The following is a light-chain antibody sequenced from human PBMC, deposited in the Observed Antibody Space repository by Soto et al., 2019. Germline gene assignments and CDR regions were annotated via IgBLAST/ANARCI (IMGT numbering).Light chain of an antibody. CDR3: QQYGGSPTT. CDR1: QSVDRDY. CDR2: GAS. J-gene: IGKJ2*01. V-gene: IGKV3-20*01. Sequence: EIVLTQSPGTLSLSPGERATLSCRASQSVDRDYLAWYQQKPGQSPRLLMYGASSRASGIPDRFSGRGSGTDFTLTITRLGPEDFAVYYCQQYGGSPTTFGQGTKLEIK.